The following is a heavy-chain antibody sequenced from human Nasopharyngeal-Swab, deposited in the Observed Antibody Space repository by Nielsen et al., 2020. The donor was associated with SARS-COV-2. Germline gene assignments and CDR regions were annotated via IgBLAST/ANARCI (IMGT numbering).Heavy chain of an antibody. D-gene: IGHD4-23*01. CDR3: ATYGGNSGGGY. V-gene: IGHV3-7*01. CDR2: IKQDGSEK. J-gene: IGHJ4*02. Sequence: GESLKISCAASQFTFASYGMHWVRQAPGKGLEWVANIKQDGSEKYYMDSVKGRFTISRDNAKNSLDLQMNSLRDEDTAIYYCATYGGNSGGGYWGQGTLVTVSS. CDR1: QFTFASYG.